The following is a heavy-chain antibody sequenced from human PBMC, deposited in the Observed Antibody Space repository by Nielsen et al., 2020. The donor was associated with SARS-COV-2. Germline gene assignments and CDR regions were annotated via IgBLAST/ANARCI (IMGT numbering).Heavy chain of an antibody. V-gene: IGHV1-69*06. Sequence: SVKVSCKASGGTFSSYAISWVRQAPGQGLEWMGGIIPIFGTANYAQKFQGRVTITADKSTSTAYMELSSLRSEDTAVYYCARDRRGYYDIYVLAAFDIWGQGTMVTVSS. CDR1: GGTFSSYA. CDR2: IIPIFGTA. J-gene: IGHJ3*02. D-gene: IGHD3-22*01. CDR3: ARDRRGYYDIYVLAAFDI.